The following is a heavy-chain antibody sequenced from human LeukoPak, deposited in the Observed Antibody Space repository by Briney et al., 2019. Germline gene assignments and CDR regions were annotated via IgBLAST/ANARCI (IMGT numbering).Heavy chain of an antibody. J-gene: IGHJ4*02. D-gene: IGHD4-17*01. CDR1: GFTFSSYE. CDR3: ARDRDYGDYAEYFDY. V-gene: IGHV3-48*03. Sequence: GGSLRLSCAASGFTFSSYEMNWVRQAPGKGLEWVSYMSSSGSTIYYSDSVKGRFTISRDNAKNSLYLQMNSLRAEETADYYCARDRDYGDYAEYFDYWGQGTLVTVSS. CDR2: MSSSGSTI.